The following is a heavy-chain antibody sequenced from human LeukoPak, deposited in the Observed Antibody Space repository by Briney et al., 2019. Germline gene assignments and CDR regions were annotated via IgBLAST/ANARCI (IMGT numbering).Heavy chain of an antibody. V-gene: IGHV1-8*01. CDR1: GYTFTSYD. D-gene: IGHD2-2*01. CDR3: ARGGSSTTGFDY. J-gene: IGHJ4*02. CDR2: MNPNSGNT. Sequence: ASVKVSCKASGYTFTSYDINWVRQATGQGLEWMGWMNPNSGNTGYAQKFQGRVTMTRNTSISTAYMELSSLRSEDTAVYYCARGGSSTTGFDYWGQGTLVTVSS.